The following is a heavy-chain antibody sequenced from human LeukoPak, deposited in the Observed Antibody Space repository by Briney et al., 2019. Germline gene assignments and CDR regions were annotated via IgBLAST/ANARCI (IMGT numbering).Heavy chain of an antibody. J-gene: IGHJ5*02. D-gene: IGHD6-13*01. CDR2: IMFDGANK. CDR1: GFTFSSYA. CDR3: AKDSSGTLFWFDP. V-gene: IGHV3-33*06. Sequence: AGGSLRLSCATSGFTFSSYAMHWVRQAPGKGLKWVAVIMFDGANKYYADSVKGRFTISRDTSKNTLYLQMNSLRAEDTAVYYCAKDSSGTLFWFDPWGQGTLVTVSS.